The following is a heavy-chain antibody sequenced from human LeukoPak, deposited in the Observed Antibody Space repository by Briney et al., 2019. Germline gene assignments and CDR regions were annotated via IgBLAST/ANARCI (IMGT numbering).Heavy chain of an antibody. CDR3: ARDSYYDILSNYYYYYMHV. V-gene: IGHV3-21*01. CDR2: ISSGSSYI. CDR1: GFTFSSYS. Sequence: GGSLRLSCAASGFTFSSYSMNWVRQAPGKGLEWVSSISSGSSYIYYADSVKGRFTISRDNAKNSLYLQMHSLRAEDTSVYYCARDSYYDILSNYYYYYMHVWGKGTTVTISS. D-gene: IGHD3-9*01. J-gene: IGHJ6*03.